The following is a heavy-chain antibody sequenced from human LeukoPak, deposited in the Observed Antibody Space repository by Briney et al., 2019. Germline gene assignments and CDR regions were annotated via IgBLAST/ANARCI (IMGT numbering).Heavy chain of an antibody. CDR3: AKDMVGYYYGSGKGAFDY. D-gene: IGHD3-10*01. J-gene: IGHJ4*02. Sequence: GGSLRLSCAASGFTFSSYEMNWVRQAPGKGLEWVSYISSSGSTIYYADSVKGRFTISRDNAKNSLYLQMNSLRAEDMALYYCAKDMVGYYYGSGKGAFDYWGQGTLVTVSS. CDR1: GFTFSSYE. CDR2: ISSSGSTI. V-gene: IGHV3-48*03.